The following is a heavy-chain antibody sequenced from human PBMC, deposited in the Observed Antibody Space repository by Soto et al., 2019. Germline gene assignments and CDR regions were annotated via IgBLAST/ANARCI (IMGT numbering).Heavy chain of an antibody. CDR3: TNQKGDSRTYNGMDV. CDR2: AYYRSQWFY. J-gene: IGHJ6*02. CDR1: GDSVSSNSAA. V-gene: IGHV6-1*01. D-gene: IGHD2-21*02. Sequence: QVQLQQSGPGLVKPSQTLSLTCAISGDSVSSNSAAWNWIRQSPSRSLEWLGRAYYRSQWFYDSAVSVKIRIIVIPDTSKNLCSLQLNSVTPEDTAVYFCTNQKGDSRTYNGMDVWGQGTTVIVSS.